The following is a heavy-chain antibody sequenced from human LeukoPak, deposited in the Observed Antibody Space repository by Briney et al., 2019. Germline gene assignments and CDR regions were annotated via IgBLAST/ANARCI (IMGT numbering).Heavy chain of an antibody. Sequence: ASVKVSCKASGGTFSSYAISWVRQAPGQGLEWMGGIIPILGTANYAQKFQGRVTITADESTSTAYMELSSLRSDDTAVYYCERADTAMAKGLYYFDYWGKGTLVTVSS. CDR1: GGTFSSYA. V-gene: IGHV1-69*01. CDR2: IIPILGTA. D-gene: IGHD5-18*01. CDR3: ERADTAMAKGLYYFDY. J-gene: IGHJ4*02.